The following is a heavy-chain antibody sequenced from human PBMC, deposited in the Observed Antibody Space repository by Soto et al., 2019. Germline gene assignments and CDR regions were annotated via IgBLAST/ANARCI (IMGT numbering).Heavy chain of an antibody. Sequence: GGSLRLSCAASGFTFSSYAMSWVRQAPGKGLEWVSAIVGSGGSTYYADSVKGRFTVSRDNSKNTLYLQMNSLRAEDTAVYYCAKVGHSVGAIPRYFDSWGQGTLVTVSS. CDR3: AKVGHSVGAIPRYFDS. CDR1: GFTFSSYA. V-gene: IGHV3-23*01. D-gene: IGHD2-21*01. CDR2: IVGSGGST. J-gene: IGHJ4*02.